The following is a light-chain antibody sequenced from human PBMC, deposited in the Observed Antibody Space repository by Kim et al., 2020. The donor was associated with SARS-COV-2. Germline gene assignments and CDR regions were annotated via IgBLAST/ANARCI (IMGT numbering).Light chain of an antibody. J-gene: IGKJ1*01. CDR1: QSVDNTY. CDR3: QQYVQPPLT. CDR2: GAS. Sequence: EIVLTQSPDTLSLLPGERATLSCWASQSVDNTYIAWYQQRPGQAPKLLIYGASNRASGVPDRFRGGGSGSDFILTISSLEPEDFAVYYCQQYVQPPLTSGRGTKVDIK. V-gene: IGKV3-20*01.